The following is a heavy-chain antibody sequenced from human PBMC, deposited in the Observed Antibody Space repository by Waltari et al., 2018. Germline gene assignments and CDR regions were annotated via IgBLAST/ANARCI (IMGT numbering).Heavy chain of an antibody. CDR2: INHSGST. CDR3: AGGTRRIAARRGNWFDP. Sequence: QVQLQQWGAGLLKPSETLSLTCAVYGGSFSGYYWSWIRQPPGKGLEWIGEINHSGSTNTTPSFKRRVTISVDTSKNQFSLKLSSVTAADTAVYYCAGGTRRIAARRGNWFDPWGQGTLVTVSS. D-gene: IGHD6-13*01. CDR1: GGSFSGYY. V-gene: IGHV4-34*01. J-gene: IGHJ5*02.